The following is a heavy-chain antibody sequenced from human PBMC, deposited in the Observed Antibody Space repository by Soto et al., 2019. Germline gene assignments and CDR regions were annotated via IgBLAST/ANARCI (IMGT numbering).Heavy chain of an antibody. Sequence: SETLSLTCAVAGGSISSGGYSWSWIRQPPGKGLEWIGYIYPSGSTYYNPSLKSRVTISLDRSKNQFSLKLSPVTAADTAVYSCARVRNCSGGSCYPFDYWGQGTLVTVSS. D-gene: IGHD2-15*01. J-gene: IGHJ4*02. CDR2: IYPSGST. CDR3: ARVRNCSGGSCYPFDY. V-gene: IGHV4-30-2*01. CDR1: GGSISSGGYS.